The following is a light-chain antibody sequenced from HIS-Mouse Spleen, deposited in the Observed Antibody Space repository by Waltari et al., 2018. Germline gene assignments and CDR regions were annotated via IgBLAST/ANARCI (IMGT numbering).Light chain of an antibody. CDR2: EAS. CDR1: ALPKKY. J-gene: IGLJ2*01. CDR3: YSTDSSGNHRV. Sequence: SYELTQPPSVSVSPGQTARITCSGDALPKKYAYGYQQKSGQAPVLVIYEASKRPPGIPERFSGSSSGPMATLTISGAQVEDEADYYCYSTDSSGNHRVFGGGTKLTVL. V-gene: IGLV3-10*01.